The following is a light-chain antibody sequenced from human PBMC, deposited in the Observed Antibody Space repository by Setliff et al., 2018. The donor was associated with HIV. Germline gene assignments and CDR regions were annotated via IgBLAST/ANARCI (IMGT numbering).Light chain of an antibody. CDR1: SSDVGGYSF. CDR2: AVN. Sequence: QSVLTQPASVSGSPGQSITISCTGTSSDVGGYSFVSWYQQHPNKAPELMVYAVNKRPSGVPDRFSGSKSGNTASLIISGLQPDDEADYYCCSYAGNYAWVFGGGTKATVL. V-gene: IGLV2-11*01. J-gene: IGLJ3*02. CDR3: CSYAGNYAWV.